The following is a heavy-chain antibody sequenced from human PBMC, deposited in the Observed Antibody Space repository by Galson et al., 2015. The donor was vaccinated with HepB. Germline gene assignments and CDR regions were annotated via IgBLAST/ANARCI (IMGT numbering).Heavy chain of an antibody. CDR1: GFTFNDYY. J-gene: IGHJ3*02. D-gene: IGHD3-3*01. CDR2: IKQDGSEK. V-gene: IGHV3-7*01. CDR3: AKLDFSDAFDI. Sequence: SLRLSCAASGFTFNDYYMSWIRQAPGKGLEWVANIKQDGSEKYYVDSVKGRFTISSDNAKNSLYLQMNSLRAEDKAVYYCAKLDFSDAFDIWGQGTMVTVSS.